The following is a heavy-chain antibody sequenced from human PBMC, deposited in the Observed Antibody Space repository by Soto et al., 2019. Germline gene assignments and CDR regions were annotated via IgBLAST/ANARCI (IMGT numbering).Heavy chain of an antibody. CDR3: ARGEWSAVVVIPFDY. V-gene: IGHV1-46*01. J-gene: IGHJ4*02. Sequence: QVQLVQSGAEVKKPGASVKVSCKASGYTFTRYYTHWVRQAPGQGLEWMGIINPSGGSTSYAQKSQGRGTMTRDTSKSTVYMERSSLRSEDKAVYYCARGEWSAVVVIPFDYWGQGTLVTVSS. CDR1: GYTFTRYY. CDR2: INPSGGST. D-gene: IGHD3-22*01.